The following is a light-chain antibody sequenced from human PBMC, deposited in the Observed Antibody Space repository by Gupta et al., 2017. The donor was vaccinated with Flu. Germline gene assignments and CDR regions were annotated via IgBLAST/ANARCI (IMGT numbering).Light chain of an antibody. CDR3: QQLNSYPYT. CDR1: QDINDY. Sequence: DIQLTQSPSLLSASVGDRVTITCRASQDINDYLAWYQQKPGKAPEVLIYSASTLLSGVPSRFSGSGAGTEFTLTINSLQPEDFATYACQQLNSYPYTFGQGTKLEI. V-gene: IGKV1-9*01. CDR2: SAS. J-gene: IGKJ2*01.